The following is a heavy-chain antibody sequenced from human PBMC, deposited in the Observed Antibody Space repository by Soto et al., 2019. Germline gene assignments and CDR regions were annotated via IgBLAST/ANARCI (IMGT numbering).Heavy chain of an antibody. CDR2: INPSGVST. J-gene: IGHJ4*02. V-gene: IGHV1-46*01. CDR1: GYTFSSYN. CDR3: ARVPLGGASNFDQ. Sequence: GASVKVSCKASGYTFSSYNMHWVRQAPGQGLEWMGIINPSGVSTFYAQKFQDRVTMTRDTSTGKFYMELSSLRSEDTAVYYCARVPLGGASNFDQWGQGTLVTVSS. D-gene: IGHD1-26*01.